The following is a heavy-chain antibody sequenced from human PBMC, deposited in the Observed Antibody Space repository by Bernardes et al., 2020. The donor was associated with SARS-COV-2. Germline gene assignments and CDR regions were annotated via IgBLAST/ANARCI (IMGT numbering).Heavy chain of an antibody. V-gene: IGHV4-59*01. CDR1: GGSFTYDY. Sequence: SETLYLTCTISGGSFTYDYWSWVRQAPGKGLEWIGYIYYSGHTKYNPSLESRVTMSVDTSKKQFSLKLSSVTAADTAVYYCAILGSGGFDPWGQGTLVTVAS. D-gene: IGHD7-27*01. CDR3: AILGSGGFDP. CDR2: IYYSGHT. J-gene: IGHJ5*02.